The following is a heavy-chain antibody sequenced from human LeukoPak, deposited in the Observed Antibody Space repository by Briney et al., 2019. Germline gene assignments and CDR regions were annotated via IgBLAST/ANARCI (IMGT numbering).Heavy chain of an antibody. D-gene: IGHD3-3*01. CDR2: AYYSGTT. CDR3: AQLERRTAFDI. CDR1: GGSIRSSQLY. J-gene: IGHJ3*02. V-gene: IGHV4-39*01. Sequence: KPSETLSLTCTVSGGSIRSSQLYWGWVRQPPGKGLEWIGIAYYSGTTFYNPSLKSRVSISVDTSANQFSLRLVSVAATDTAIYYCAQLERRTAFDIWGQGTLVTVSS.